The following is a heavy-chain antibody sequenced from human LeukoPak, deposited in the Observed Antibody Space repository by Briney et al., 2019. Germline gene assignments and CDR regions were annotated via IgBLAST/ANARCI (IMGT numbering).Heavy chain of an antibody. CDR3: ARERYNWNG. V-gene: IGHV4-59*12. Sequence: SETLSLTCTVSGGSISSYYWSWIRQPPGKGLEWIGYIYYSGSTNYNPSLKSRVTISVDTSKNQFSLKLSSVTAADTAVYYCARERYNWNGWGQGTLVTVSS. J-gene: IGHJ4*02. D-gene: IGHD1-1*01. CDR2: IYYSGST. CDR1: GGSISSYY.